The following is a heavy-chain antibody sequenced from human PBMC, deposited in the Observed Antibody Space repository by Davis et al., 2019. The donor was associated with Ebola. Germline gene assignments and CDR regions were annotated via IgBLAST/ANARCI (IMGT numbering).Heavy chain of an antibody. CDR3: AKGSVVVAANDYFDY. Sequence: GESLKISCADSVITFSSYAMTWVRQAPGKGLEWVSAISGSGGTTYYAGSVKGRFTVSRDNSKKTMYLQMNSLRAEDTAVYYCAKGSVVVAANDYFDYWGQGTLVTVSS. CDR1: VITFSSYA. J-gene: IGHJ4*02. CDR2: ISGSGGTT. V-gene: IGHV3-23*01. D-gene: IGHD2-15*01.